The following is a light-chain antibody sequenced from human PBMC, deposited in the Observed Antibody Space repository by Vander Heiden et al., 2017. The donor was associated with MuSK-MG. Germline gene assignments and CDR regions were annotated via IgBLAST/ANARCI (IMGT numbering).Light chain of an antibody. CDR1: SSDVGGYNY. CDR2: DVN. Sequence: QSALTQPASVSWSPGQSNTLPCSGTSSDVGGYNYVSWYQQYPGKAPKLMIFDVNYRPSGVSNRFSGSKSANTASLIISGLQAEDEAEYYCLSYTTSGTVVFGGGTKLTVL. V-gene: IGLV2-14*03. CDR3: LSYTTSGTVV. J-gene: IGLJ3*02.